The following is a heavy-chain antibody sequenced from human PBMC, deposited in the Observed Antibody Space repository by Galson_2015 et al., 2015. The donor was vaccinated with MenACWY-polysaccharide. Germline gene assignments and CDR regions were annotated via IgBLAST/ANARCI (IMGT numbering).Heavy chain of an antibody. CDR2: IQYDGSNK. D-gene: IGHD2-2*01. Sequence: SLRLSCAASGSRFSNSGMHWVRQAPGKGLEWVAVIQYDGSNKVYADSVKGRSTISRDNSKNTVFLEMNTLGVEDTAVYYCAREGSRIVFHAFDIWAKGQWSPSLQ. CDR3: AREGSRIVFHAFDI. V-gene: IGHV3-33*01. CDR1: GSRFSNSG. J-gene: IGHJ3*02.